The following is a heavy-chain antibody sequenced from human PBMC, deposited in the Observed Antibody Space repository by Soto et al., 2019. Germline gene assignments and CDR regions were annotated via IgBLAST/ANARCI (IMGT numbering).Heavy chain of an antibody. Sequence: ASVKVSCKASGYTFTSYYMHWVRQAPGQGLEWMGIINPSGGSTSYAQKFQGRVTMTRDTPTSTVYMELSSLRSEDTAVYYCARGGDDSSGYYRGLDAFDIWGQGTMVTVSS. D-gene: IGHD3-22*01. CDR1: GYTFTSYY. CDR3: ARGGDDSSGYYRGLDAFDI. V-gene: IGHV1-46*01. CDR2: INPSGGST. J-gene: IGHJ3*02.